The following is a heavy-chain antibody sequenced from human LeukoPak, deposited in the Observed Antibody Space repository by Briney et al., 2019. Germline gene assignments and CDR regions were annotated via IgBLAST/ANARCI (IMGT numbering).Heavy chain of an antibody. CDR2: IYSGGST. J-gene: IGHJ6*03. D-gene: IGHD2-2*01. Sequence: PGGSLRLSCAASGFTVSSNYMSWVRQAPGKGLEWVSVIYSGGSTYYADSVKGRFTISRDNSKNTLYLQMNSLRAEDTAVYYCARVSTSPCLWYYYMDVWGKGTTVTISS. V-gene: IGHV3-53*01. CDR1: GFTVSSNY. CDR3: ARVSTSPCLWYYYMDV.